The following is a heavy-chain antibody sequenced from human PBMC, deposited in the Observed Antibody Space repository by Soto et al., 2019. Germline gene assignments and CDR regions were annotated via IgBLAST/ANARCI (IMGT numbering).Heavy chain of an antibody. V-gene: IGHV3-23*01. D-gene: IGHD5-12*01. Sequence: GGSLRLSCAAPGFTFSSYAMSWVRQAPGKGLEWVSAISGSGGSTYYADSVKGRFTISRDNSKNTLYLQMNSLRAEDTAVYYCAKGASPDSGYENYYGMDVWGQGTTVTVSS. J-gene: IGHJ6*02. CDR3: AKGASPDSGYENYYGMDV. CDR2: ISGSGGST. CDR1: GFTFSSYA.